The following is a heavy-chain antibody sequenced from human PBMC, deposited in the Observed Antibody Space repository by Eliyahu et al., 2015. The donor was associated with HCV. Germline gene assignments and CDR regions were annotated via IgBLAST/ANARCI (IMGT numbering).Heavy chain of an antibody. CDR1: GFTFSSYW. J-gene: IGHJ3*02. CDR3: ARDNWGGYDAPDI. V-gene: IGHV3-7*01. D-gene: IGHD5-12*01. Sequence: EVQLVESGGGLVQPGGSLRLSCAASGFTFSSYWMSWVRQAPGKGLEWVANIKQDGSEKYYVDSVKGRFTISRDNAKNSLYLQMNSLRAEDTAVYYCARDNWGGYDAPDIWGQGTMVTVSS. CDR2: IKQDGSEK.